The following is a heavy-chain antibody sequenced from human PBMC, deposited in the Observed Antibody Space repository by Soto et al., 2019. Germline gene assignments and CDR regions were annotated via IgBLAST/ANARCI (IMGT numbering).Heavy chain of an antibody. CDR1: GGSFSGYY. D-gene: IGHD2-2*01. J-gene: IGHJ6*02. CDR2: INHSGST. CDR3: ARGGYDCSSTSCPSPTRYYYYGMDV. Sequence: SETLSLTCAVYGGSFSGYYWSWIRQPPGKGLEWIGEINHSGSTNYNPSLKSRVTISVDTSKNRFSLKLSSVTAADTAVYYCARGGYDCSSTSCPSPTRYYYYGMDVWGQGTTVTVSS. V-gene: IGHV4-34*01.